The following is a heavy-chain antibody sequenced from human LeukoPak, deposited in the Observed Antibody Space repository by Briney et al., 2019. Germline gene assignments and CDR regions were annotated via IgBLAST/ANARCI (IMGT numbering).Heavy chain of an antibody. CDR3: ARGRDYDILTGYYRDKYYFDY. CDR1: GGSISSGSYY. D-gene: IGHD3-9*01. CDR2: IYTSGST. Sequence: TSETLSLTCTVSGGSISSGSYYWSWIRQPAGKGLEWIGRIYTSGSTNYNPSLKSRVTMSVDTSKNQFSLKLSSVTAADTAVYYCARGRDYDILTGYYRDKYYFDYWGQGTLVTVSS. J-gene: IGHJ4*02. V-gene: IGHV4-61*02.